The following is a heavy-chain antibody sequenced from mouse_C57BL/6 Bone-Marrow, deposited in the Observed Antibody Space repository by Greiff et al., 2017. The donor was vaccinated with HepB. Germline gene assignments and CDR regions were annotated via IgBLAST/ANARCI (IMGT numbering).Heavy chain of an antibody. CDR3: ASLSFLDY. Sequence: EVKLVESGPGLVKPSQSLSLTCSVTGYSITSGYYWNWIRQFPGNKLEWMGYISYDGSNNYNPSLKNRISITRDTSKNQFFLKLNSVTTEDTATYYCASLSFLDYWGQGHSHSLL. J-gene: IGHJ2*01. CDR1: GYSITSGYY. CDR2: ISYDGSN. V-gene: IGHV3-6*01.